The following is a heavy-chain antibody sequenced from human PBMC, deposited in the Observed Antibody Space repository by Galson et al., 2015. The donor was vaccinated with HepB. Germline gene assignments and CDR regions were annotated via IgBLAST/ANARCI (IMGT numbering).Heavy chain of an antibody. CDR2: IKNDGSIT. CDR3: AKSDWLES. D-gene: IGHD2-21*01. V-gene: IGHV3-74*03. Sequence: SLRLSCAASGFTFRAYWMHWVRQPPGKGLEWVSRIKNDGSITAYASSVKGRFTISRDNAKNTVFLQMNSLRAEDTAVYYCAKSDWLESWGQGTPVTVSS. J-gene: IGHJ4*02. CDR1: GFTFRAYW.